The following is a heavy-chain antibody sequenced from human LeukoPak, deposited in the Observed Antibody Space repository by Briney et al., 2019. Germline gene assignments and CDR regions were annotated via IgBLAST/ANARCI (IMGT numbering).Heavy chain of an antibody. Sequence: ASVKVSCKASGGTFSSYAISWVRQAPGQGLEWMGWMNPNSGNTGYAQKFQGRVTMTRNTSISTAYMELSSLRSEDTAVYYCARVSGRGKLLWFGELFSGSYYYYMDVWGKGTTLTISS. D-gene: IGHD3-10*01. CDR3: ARVSGRGKLLWFGELFSGSYYYYMDV. V-gene: IGHV1-8*02. CDR2: MNPNSGNT. CDR1: GGTFSSYA. J-gene: IGHJ6*03.